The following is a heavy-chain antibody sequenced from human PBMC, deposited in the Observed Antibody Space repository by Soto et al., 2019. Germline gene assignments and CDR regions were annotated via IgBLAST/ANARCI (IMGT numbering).Heavy chain of an antibody. CDR3: ASLAADRPF. D-gene: IGHD6-6*01. J-gene: IGHJ4*02. V-gene: IGHV4-4*02. CDR1: GGCITSSEW. CDR2: ISRTGST. Sequence: SETLSLTCAVSGGCITSSEWWRWVRPPPGKGLEWIGEISRTGSTNYNSTLKSRVTISLDKSNNQFSLKLNSVTAADTAVYYCASLAADRPFWGQGTLVTVSS.